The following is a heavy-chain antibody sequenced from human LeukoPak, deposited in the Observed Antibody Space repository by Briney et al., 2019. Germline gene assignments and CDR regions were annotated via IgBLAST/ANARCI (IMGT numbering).Heavy chain of an antibody. Sequence: GGSLRLSCAASGFTFSSYTIHWVRQAPGKGLELVALISYDGSDTYYADSVKGRFTISRDNSKNTLYLQMNSLRAEDTAVYYCAKDVEYQLLFGGWFDPWGQGTLVTVSS. J-gene: IGHJ5*02. CDR2: ISYDGSDT. V-gene: IGHV3-30*04. CDR1: GFTFSSYT. CDR3: AKDVEYQLLFGGWFDP. D-gene: IGHD2-2*01.